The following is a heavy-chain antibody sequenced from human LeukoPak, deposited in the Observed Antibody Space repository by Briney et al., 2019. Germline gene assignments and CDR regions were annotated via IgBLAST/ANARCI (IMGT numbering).Heavy chain of an antibody. CDR2: IYYTGST. CDR3: GRNXIPEQLVMNF. V-gene: IGHV4-59*01. D-gene: IGHD6-13*01. CDR1: GGSISNYY. J-gene: IGHJ4*02. Sequence: ETLXXXCTVSGGSISNYYWNWIRQPPGKGLEGIGYIYYTGSTNYNASLKRGVTITVDTYKNKFSQKQKSVATEDKAVYYCGRNXIPEQLVMNFWGQGTLVTVSS.